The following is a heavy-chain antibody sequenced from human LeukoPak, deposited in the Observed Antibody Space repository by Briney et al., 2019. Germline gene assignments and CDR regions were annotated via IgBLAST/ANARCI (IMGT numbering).Heavy chain of an antibody. J-gene: IGHJ4*02. CDR3: AKGSGSWSNYFDC. D-gene: IGHD6-13*01. CDR1: GFTFSSYG. V-gene: IGHV3-30*02. Sequence: GGSLRLSCAASGFTFSSYGMHWVRQAPGKGLEGVAFIRYDGSNEYYADSVKGRFTISRDNSKNTLYLQMNSLRPDDTAVYYCAKGSGSWSNYFDCWGQGTLVTVSS. CDR2: IRYDGSNE.